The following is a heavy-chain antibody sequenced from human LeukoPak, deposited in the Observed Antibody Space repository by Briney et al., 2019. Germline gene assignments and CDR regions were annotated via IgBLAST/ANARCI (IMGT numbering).Heavy chain of an antibody. CDR3: ARMSSDTSHYDF. CDR2: MNPNSGAT. V-gene: IGHV1-2*02. J-gene: IGHJ4*02. D-gene: IGHD2-2*01. CDR1: GYTFTSYD. Sequence: ASVKVSFKASGYTFTSYDISWVRQAPGEGLEWMGWMNPNSGATKFAQKFQGRVTMTRDTSISTAYMELSRLRSDDTALYHCARMSSDTSHYDFWGQGTLVTVSS.